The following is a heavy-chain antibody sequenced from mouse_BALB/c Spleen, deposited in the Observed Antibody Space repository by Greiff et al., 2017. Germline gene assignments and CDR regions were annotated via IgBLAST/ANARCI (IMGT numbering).Heavy chain of an antibody. CDR2: ISSGSSTI. D-gene: IGHD1-1*01. V-gene: IGHV5-17*02. CDR3: ARFPITTVAYAMDY. CDR1: GFTFSSFG. J-gene: IGHJ4*01. Sequence: EVKVVESGGGLVQPGGSRKLSCAASGFTFSSFGMHWVRQAPEKGLEWVAYISSGSSTIYYADTVKGRFTISRDNPKNTLFLQMTSLRSEDTAMYYCARFPITTVAYAMDYWGQGTSVTVSS.